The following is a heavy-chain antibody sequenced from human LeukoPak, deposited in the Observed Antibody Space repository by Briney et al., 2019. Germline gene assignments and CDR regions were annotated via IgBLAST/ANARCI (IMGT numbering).Heavy chain of an antibody. J-gene: IGHJ5*02. CDR1: GDSISSYY. Sequence: SETLSLTCTVSGDSISSYYWSWIRQPPGQGLELIGYSYYSWTTNYNPSLKTRVTISVATSKNRFSLSLIYVTSADTAIYYCAREIDSRFDTWGQGALVIVSS. CDR3: AREIDSRFDT. D-gene: IGHD3-22*01. V-gene: IGHV4-59*01. CDR2: SYYSWTT.